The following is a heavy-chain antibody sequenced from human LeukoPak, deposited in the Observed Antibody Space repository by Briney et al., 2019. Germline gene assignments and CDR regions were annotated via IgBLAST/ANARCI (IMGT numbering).Heavy chain of an antibody. Sequence: GGSLRLSCGASGFTFNSHAVSWVRQAPGRGLEWVSTISDSGDDTYYADSMKGRFTISRDNSKNTLYLQITSLRVEDTAVYYCAKSPCGGGSCYTGFDDWGQGTLLTVSS. CDR1: GFTFNSHA. J-gene: IGHJ4*02. CDR3: AKSPCGGGSCYTGFDD. CDR2: ISDSGDDT. V-gene: IGHV3-23*01. D-gene: IGHD2-15*01.